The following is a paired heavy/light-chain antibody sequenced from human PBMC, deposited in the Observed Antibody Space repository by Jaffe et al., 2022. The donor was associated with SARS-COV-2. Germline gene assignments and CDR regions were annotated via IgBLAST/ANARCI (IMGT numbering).Heavy chain of an antibody. CDR1: GYTFSSYD. CDR2: MNPHSGDT. D-gene: IGHD3-3*01. CDR3: ARCYTIYGVACYYGLDV. J-gene: IGHJ6*02. V-gene: IGHV1-8*01. Sequence: QVQLVQSGAEVQKPGASVKVSCKASGYTFSSYDINWVRQATGQGLEWMGRMNPHSGDTAYGQKFQGRVTMTRNTSISTAYMELSSLRSEDTAVYYCARCYTIYGVACYYGLDVWGHGTTVTVSS.
Light chain of an antibody. V-gene: IGKV3-20*01. CDR3: QQYGTSPPT. Sequence: EIVLTQSPGILSLSPGERASLSCRASQSLSSNYLAWYEQKPGQAPRLLIYAASDRATGIPDRFSGSGFGAHFTLTISRLEPEDFAVYFCQQYGTSPPTFGQGTKVEI. J-gene: IGKJ1*01. CDR2: AAS. CDR1: QSLSSNY.